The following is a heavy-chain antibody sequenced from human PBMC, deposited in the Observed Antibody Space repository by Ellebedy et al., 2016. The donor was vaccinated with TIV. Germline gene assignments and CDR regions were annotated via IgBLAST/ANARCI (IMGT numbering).Heavy chain of an antibody. CDR2: IYYSGST. V-gene: IGHV4-59*01. J-gene: IGHJ2*01. Sequence: MPSETLSLTCTVSGASISGYYWGWIRQPPGKTLEWIGYIYYSGSTNYNPSLKSRVTISVDTSNNQISLKITSMTAADTAVYYCARVPAAMNREGRFFDLWGRGTLVIVSS. CDR1: GASISGYY. D-gene: IGHD2-2*01. CDR3: ARVPAAMNREGRFFDL.